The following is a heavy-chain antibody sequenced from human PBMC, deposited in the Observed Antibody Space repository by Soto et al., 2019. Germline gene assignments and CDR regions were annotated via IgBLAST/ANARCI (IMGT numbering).Heavy chain of an antibody. D-gene: IGHD6-19*01. Sequence: QVQLVESGGGVVQPGRSLRLSCAASGFTFSSYGMHWVRQAPGKGLEWVAVIWYDGSNKYYADSVKGRFTISRDNSKNTLYLQMNSLRAEDTAVYYCARDPVVSSGWVRGMDVWGQRTTVTVSS. J-gene: IGHJ6*02. CDR2: IWYDGSNK. CDR1: GFTFSSYG. V-gene: IGHV3-33*01. CDR3: ARDPVVSSGWVRGMDV.